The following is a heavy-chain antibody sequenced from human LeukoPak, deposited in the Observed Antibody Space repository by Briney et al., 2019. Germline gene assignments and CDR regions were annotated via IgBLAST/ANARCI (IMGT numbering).Heavy chain of an antibody. CDR3: AREVGDYGDYVLDY. CDR1: GGSISSSSYY. D-gene: IGHD4-17*01. V-gene: IGHV4-39*07. Sequence: SETLSLTCTVSGGSISSSSYYWGWIRQPPGTGLEWIGSIYYSGSTYYNPSLKSRVTISVDTSKNQFSLKLSSVTAADTAVYYCAREVGDYGDYVLDYWGQGTLVTVSS. CDR2: IYYSGST. J-gene: IGHJ4*02.